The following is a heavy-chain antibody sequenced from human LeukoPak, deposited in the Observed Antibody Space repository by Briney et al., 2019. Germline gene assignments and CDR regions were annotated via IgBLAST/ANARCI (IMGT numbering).Heavy chain of an antibody. J-gene: IGHJ4*02. V-gene: IGHV4-4*07. CDR3: ARYGSDWSFDY. CDR2: IYISGST. CDR1: GGSISSYY. Sequence: SETLSLTCTVSGGSISSYYWSWIRQPAGKGLEWIGHIYISGSTNYNPSLKSRVTMPVDTSKNQFSLKLSSVTAADTAVYYCARYGSDWSFDYWGQGTLVTVSS. D-gene: IGHD6-19*01.